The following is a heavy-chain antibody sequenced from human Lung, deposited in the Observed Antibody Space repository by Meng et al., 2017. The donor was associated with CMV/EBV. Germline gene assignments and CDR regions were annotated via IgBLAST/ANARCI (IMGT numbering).Heavy chain of an antibody. J-gene: IGHJ4*02. CDR2: MWLDGTER. CDR3: VGHQGGPREGVRLV. CDR1: GIIFNTHG. Sequence: GGSLRLXXAASGIIFNTHGIHWLRQAPGKGLEWVAFMWLDGTERYNEKIVKGRFTGSRDKSKNTVFLQLSSLRVEDTAVYYCVGHQGGPREGVRLVWGQGTXVTVSS. V-gene: IGHV3-30*02. D-gene: IGHD3-10*01.